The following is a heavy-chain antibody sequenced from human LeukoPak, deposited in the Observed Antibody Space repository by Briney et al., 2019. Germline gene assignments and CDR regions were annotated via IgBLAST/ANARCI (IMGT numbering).Heavy chain of an antibody. CDR2: ISASGGST. CDR1: GFTFSIYA. Sequence: GGSLRLSCAASGFTFSIYAMSWVRQAPGKGLQWVSSISASGGSTYYADSVKGRFTISRDNSKNTMYVQMNSLRAEDTAVYYCAKTNRGHYFDYWGQGTLVTVSS. J-gene: IGHJ4*02. V-gene: IGHV3-23*01. CDR3: AKTNRGHYFDY. D-gene: IGHD7-27*01.